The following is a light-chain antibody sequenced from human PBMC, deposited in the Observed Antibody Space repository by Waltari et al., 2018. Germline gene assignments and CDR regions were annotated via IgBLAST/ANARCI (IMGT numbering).Light chain of an antibody. CDR2: GAS. CDR1: QSVSSN. CDR3: QQYDNWPLT. J-gene: IGKJ4*01. Sequence: EIVMTQSPATLSVSPGERATLSCRASQSVSSNFAWYQQRAGQAPRLLIYGASTRATGVPARFSASGSVTEFILTISSLQSEDFAVYYCQQYDNWPLTFGGGTKVEIK. V-gene: IGKV3-15*01.